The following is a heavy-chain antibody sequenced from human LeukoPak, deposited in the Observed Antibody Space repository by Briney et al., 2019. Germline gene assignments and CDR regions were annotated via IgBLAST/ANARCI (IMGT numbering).Heavy chain of an antibody. Sequence: ASVKVSCKASGYTFTSYGISWVRQAPGQGLEWMGWISAYNGNTNYAQKLQGRVTMTTDTSTSTAYMELRSLRSDDTAVYYCARDLLRIAARSTPPGYWGQGTLVTVSS. J-gene: IGHJ4*02. CDR2: ISAYNGNT. CDR1: GYTFTSYG. CDR3: ARDLLRIAARSTPPGY. D-gene: IGHD6-6*01. V-gene: IGHV1-18*01.